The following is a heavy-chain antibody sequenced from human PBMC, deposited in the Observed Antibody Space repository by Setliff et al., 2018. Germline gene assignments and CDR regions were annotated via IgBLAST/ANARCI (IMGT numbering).Heavy chain of an antibody. CDR2: SRYAENYQ. Sequence: GGSLRLSCAASGFTISYYAIHWVRQAPGKGLEWVAVSRYAENYQYYADSVKGRFTISRDDAKNSLYLQMNSLRVEDTAVYYCARRGSGDYWGQGALVTVSS. D-gene: IGHD3-10*01. CDR1: GFTISYYA. J-gene: IGHJ4*02. V-gene: IGHV3-30-3*01. CDR3: ARRGSGDY.